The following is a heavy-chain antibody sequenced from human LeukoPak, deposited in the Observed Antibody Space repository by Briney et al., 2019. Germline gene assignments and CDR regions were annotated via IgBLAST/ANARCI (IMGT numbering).Heavy chain of an antibody. Sequence: TASETLSLTCAVYGGSLSDYYGSWIRQPPGKGLEWHGEINHSGSTNYNSSLKSRVTISVDTSKNQFSLKLSSVTAADTAVYYCARGRRWLQLSYYYYYMDVWGKGTTVTVSS. CDR3: ARGRRWLQLSYYYYYMDV. CDR2: INHSGST. CDR1: GGSLSDYY. V-gene: IGHV4-34*01. J-gene: IGHJ6*03. D-gene: IGHD5-24*01.